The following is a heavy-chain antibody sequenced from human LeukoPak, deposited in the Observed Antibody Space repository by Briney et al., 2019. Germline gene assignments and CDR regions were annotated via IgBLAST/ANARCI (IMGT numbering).Heavy chain of an antibody. J-gene: IGHJ4*02. Sequence: SETLSLTCTVSGGSISSYYWSWIRQPPVKGLEWIGEINHSGGTNYNPSLKSRVTISVDTSKNQFSLKLSSVTAADTAVYYCARGPPLWFGESYPFDYWGQGTLVTVSS. CDR1: GGSISSYY. CDR3: ARGPPLWFGESYPFDY. D-gene: IGHD3-10*01. V-gene: IGHV4-34*01. CDR2: INHSGGT.